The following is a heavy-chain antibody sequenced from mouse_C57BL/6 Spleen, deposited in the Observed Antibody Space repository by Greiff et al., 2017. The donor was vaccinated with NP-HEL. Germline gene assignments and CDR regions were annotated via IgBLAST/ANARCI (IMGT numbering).Heavy chain of an antibody. Sequence: VQLQQSGAELARPGASVKLSCKASGYTFTSYGISWVKQRPGQGLEWIGEIYPRSGNTYYNEKFKGKATLTADKSSSTAYMELRSLTSEDSAVYFCARSVRGLYWYFDVWGTGTTVTVSS. CDR3: ARSVRGLYWYFDV. J-gene: IGHJ1*03. D-gene: IGHD1-1*01. V-gene: IGHV1-81*01. CDR2: IYPRSGNT. CDR1: GYTFTSYG.